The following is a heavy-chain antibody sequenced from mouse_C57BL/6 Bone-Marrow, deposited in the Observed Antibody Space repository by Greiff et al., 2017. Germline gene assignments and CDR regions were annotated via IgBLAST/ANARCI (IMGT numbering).Heavy chain of an antibody. J-gene: IGHJ4*01. V-gene: IGHV1-55*01. CDR3: ARGVTTSPFDAMDY. CDR1: GYTFTSYW. D-gene: IGHD2-1*01. Sequence: QVQLQQPGAELVKPGASVKMSCKASGYTFTSYWITWVKQRPGQGLEWIGDIYPGSGGTNYNEKFKSKATLTVDTSSSTAYMQLSSLTSEDSAVYYCARGVTTSPFDAMDYGGQGTSVTVSA. CDR2: IYPGSGGT.